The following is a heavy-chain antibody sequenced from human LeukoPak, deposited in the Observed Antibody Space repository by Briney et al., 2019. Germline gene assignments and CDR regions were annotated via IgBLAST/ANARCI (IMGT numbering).Heavy chain of an antibody. CDR1: GGSFSGYY. CDR2: INHSGST. D-gene: IGHD5-12*01. V-gene: IGHV4-34*01. Sequence: SETLSLNCAVYGGSFSGYYWSWIRPPPGKGLDWIGEINHSGSTNYNPSLKSRVTISVDTSKNQFSLKLSSVTAADTAVYYCARERRRIVATTYYFDYWGQGTLVTVSS. J-gene: IGHJ4*02. CDR3: ARERRRIVATTYYFDY.